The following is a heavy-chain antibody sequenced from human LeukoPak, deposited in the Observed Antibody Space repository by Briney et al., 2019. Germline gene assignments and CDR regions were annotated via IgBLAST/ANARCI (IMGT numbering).Heavy chain of an antibody. CDR3: ARGALGAFDI. CDR2: IKNGGSP. V-gene: IGHV4-39*01. Sequence: SETLSLTCTVSGGSISSSSSFWGWIRQPPGKGLEWIGHIKNGGSPNYNPPLKSRVTISLDTSKNQFSLKLSSVTAADTAVYYCARGALGAFDIWGQGTMVTVSS. D-gene: IGHD7-27*01. CDR1: GGSISSSSSF. J-gene: IGHJ3*02.